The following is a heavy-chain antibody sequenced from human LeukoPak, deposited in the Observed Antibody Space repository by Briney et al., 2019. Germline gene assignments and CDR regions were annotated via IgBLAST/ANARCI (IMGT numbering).Heavy chain of an antibody. J-gene: IGHJ3*02. V-gene: IGHV4-59*01. Sequence: SETLSLTCTVSGGSISSYYWSWIRQPPGKGLEWIGYIYYSGSTNYNPSLKSRVTISVDTSKNQFSLKLSSVTAADTAVYYCARETTVVTKKGAFDIWGQGTMVTVSS. D-gene: IGHD4-23*01. CDR1: GGSISSYY. CDR3: ARETTVVTKKGAFDI. CDR2: IYYSGST.